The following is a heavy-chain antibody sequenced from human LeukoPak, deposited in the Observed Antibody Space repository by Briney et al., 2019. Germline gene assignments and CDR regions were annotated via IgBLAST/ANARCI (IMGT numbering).Heavy chain of an antibody. CDR2: ISAYNGYT. V-gene: IGHV1-18*01. J-gene: IGHJ3*02. Sequence: ASVKVSCKASGYTFTNYGISWVRQAPGQGLEWMGWISAYNGYTNYAQKFQGRVTMTTDTSTSTAYMELRSLRSDDTAVYYCARDGHRRYHYDSSGREDAFVIWGEGTMVTVSS. D-gene: IGHD3-22*01. CDR1: GYTFTNYG. CDR3: ARDGHRRYHYDSSGREDAFVI.